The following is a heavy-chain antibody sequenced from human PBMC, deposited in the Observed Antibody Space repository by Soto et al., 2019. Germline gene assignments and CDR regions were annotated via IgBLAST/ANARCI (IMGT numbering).Heavy chain of an antibody. D-gene: IGHD6-19*01. V-gene: IGHV3-30-3*01. J-gene: IGHJ4*02. CDR1: GFTFSSYA. CDR3: AKGGSGWPIDY. CDR2: ISYDGSNK. Sequence: QVQLVESGGGVVQPGRSLRLSCAASGFTFSSYAMHWVRQAPGKGLEWVAVISYDGSNKYYADSVKGRFTISRDNSKNTLYLQMNSLRAEDTAVYYCAKGGSGWPIDYWGQGTLVTVSS.